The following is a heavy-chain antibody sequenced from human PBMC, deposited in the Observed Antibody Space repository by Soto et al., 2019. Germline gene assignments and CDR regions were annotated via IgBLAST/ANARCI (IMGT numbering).Heavy chain of an antibody. CDR1: GYTFTSYG. D-gene: IGHD3-10*01. CDR2: ISAYNGNT. Sequence: QVQLVQSGAEVKKPGASVKVSCKASGYTFTSYGISWVRQAPGQGLEWMGWISAYNGNTNYAQKLQGRVTMTTDTSTRTAYMELRSLRSDDTAVYYCARASLYGEATLYYYFGMDVWGQGTTVTVSS. V-gene: IGHV1-18*01. CDR3: ARASLYGEATLYYYFGMDV. J-gene: IGHJ6*02.